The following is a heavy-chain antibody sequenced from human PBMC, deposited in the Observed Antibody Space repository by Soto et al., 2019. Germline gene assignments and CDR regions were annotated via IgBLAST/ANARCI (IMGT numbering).Heavy chain of an antibody. V-gene: IGHV3-21*01. CDR3: ARLSLEVATIRGSSGFDY. CDR2: ISSSSSYI. Sequence: GGSLRLSCAASGFTFSSYSMNWVRQAPGKGLEWVSSISSSSSYIYYADSVKGRFTISRDNAKNSLYLQMNSLRAEDTAVYYCARLSLEVATIRGSSGFDYWGQGTLVTVSS. J-gene: IGHJ4*02. CDR1: GFTFSSYS. D-gene: IGHD5-12*01.